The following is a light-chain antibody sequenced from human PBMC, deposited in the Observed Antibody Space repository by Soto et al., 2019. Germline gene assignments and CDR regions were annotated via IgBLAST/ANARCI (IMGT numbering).Light chain of an antibody. V-gene: IGKV3D-15*01. Sequence: IVLTQSPGTLSLSTGERDTLYCSASQSVSSNLAWYQQKPGQAPRLLMYGATTRATDIPARFSGSGSGSEFTLTISSLQPEDFATYYCQQSYSTLPLTFGGGTKVDIK. J-gene: IGKJ4*01. CDR3: QQSYSTLPLT. CDR2: GAT. CDR1: QSVSSN.